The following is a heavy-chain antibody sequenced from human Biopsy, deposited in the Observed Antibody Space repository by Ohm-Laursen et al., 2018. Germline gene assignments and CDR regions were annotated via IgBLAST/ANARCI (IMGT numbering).Heavy chain of an antibody. V-gene: IGHV4-4*09. Sequence: SQTLSLTWPVSGVSITAYYWSWIRQPPGKGLECIGNIHHSGSTNYNPSLKSRLTISVDTSKNQFSLKLSSVTAADTAVYYCARMDCSGGSCHYYSYGMDVWGQGTTVTVSS. CDR2: IHHSGST. CDR1: GVSITAYY. CDR3: ARMDCSGGSCHYYSYGMDV. D-gene: IGHD2-15*01. J-gene: IGHJ6*02.